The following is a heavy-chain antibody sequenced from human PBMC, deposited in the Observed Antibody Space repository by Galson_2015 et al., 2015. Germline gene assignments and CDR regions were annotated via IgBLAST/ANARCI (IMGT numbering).Heavy chain of an antibody. CDR3: ASRSSDWLHRAPSISYFMDV. V-gene: IGHV1-69*13. J-gene: IGHJ6*03. CDR2: IIPMSCKP. Sequence: SVKVSCKASGGPFSMFPISWARQAPGQGLEWMGDIIPMSCKPKYAQEFQGIVTITAHDSTSTDYMKLSSLRSDDSGVYFCASRSSDWLHRAPSISYFMDVWGQWTTVTVSS. D-gene: IGHD3-9*01. CDR1: GGPFSMFP.